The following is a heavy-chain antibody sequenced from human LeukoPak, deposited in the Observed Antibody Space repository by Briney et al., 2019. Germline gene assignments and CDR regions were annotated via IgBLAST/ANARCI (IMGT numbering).Heavy chain of an antibody. CDR2: IYYSGST. V-gene: IGHV4-39*01. J-gene: IGHJ4*02. CDR3: ARQGYSSSSSFDY. CDR1: GGSISSSSYY. Sequence: SETLSLTCTVSGGSISSSSYYWGWTRQPPGKGLEWIGSIYYSGSTYYNPSLKSRVTISVDTSKNQFSLKLSSVTAADTAVHYCARQGYSSSSSFDYWGQGTLVTVSS. D-gene: IGHD6-13*01.